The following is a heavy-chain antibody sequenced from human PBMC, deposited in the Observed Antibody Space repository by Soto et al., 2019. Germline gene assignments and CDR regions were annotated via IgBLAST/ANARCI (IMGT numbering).Heavy chain of an antibody. CDR1: GGSISSYY. V-gene: IGHV4-59*08. CDR2: IYYSGST. Sequence: QVQLQESGPGLVKPSETLSLTCTVSGGSISSYYWSWIRQPPGKGLEWIGYIYYSGSTNYNPSLKSRVTISVDPSKNQCSLKLSSVTAADTAVYYCARLPYGSGSPQIDYWGQGTLVTVSS. CDR3: ARLPYGSGSPQIDY. D-gene: IGHD3-10*01. J-gene: IGHJ4*02.